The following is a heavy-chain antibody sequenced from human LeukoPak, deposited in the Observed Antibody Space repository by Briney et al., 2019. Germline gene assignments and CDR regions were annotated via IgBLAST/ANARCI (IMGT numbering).Heavy chain of an antibody. Sequence: PSETLSLTCTVSGDSISSYYWSWIRQTPGKGLEWIGYIYDSGSTNYNPSLKSRVTISVDTSENQFSLKLSSVTAADTAVYYCARGRGSYSANDYWGQGTLVTVSS. J-gene: IGHJ4*02. CDR3: ARGRGSYSANDY. CDR1: GDSISSYY. D-gene: IGHD1-26*01. CDR2: IYDSGST. V-gene: IGHV4-59*01.